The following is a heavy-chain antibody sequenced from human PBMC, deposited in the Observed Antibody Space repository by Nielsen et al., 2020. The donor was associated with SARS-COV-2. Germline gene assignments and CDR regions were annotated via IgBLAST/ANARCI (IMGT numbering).Heavy chain of an antibody. V-gene: IGHV1-2*06. J-gene: IGHJ4*02. Sequence: ASVKVSCKASGYTFTGYYMHWVRQAPGQGLEWMGRINPNSGGTNYAQKFQGRVTMTRDTSTSTVYMELSSLRSEDTAVYYCARDARGPGYWGQGTLVTVSS. D-gene: IGHD3-10*01. CDR2: INPNSGGT. CDR1: GYTFTGYY. CDR3: ARDARGPGY.